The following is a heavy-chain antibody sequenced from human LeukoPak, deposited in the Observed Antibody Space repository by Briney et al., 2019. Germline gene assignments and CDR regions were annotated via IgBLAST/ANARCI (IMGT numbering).Heavy chain of an antibody. V-gene: IGHV1-18*01. CDR1: GYTFTSYG. J-gene: IGHJ3*02. CDR2: ISAYNGNT. D-gene: IGHD2-2*01. Sequence: ASVKVSCKASGYTFTSYGISWVRQAPGQGLEWMGWISAYNGNTNYAQKLQGRATMTTDTSTSTAYMELRSLRSDDTAVYYCATGALIVVVPAASDDAFDIWGQGTMVTVSS. CDR3: ATGALIVVVPAASDDAFDI.